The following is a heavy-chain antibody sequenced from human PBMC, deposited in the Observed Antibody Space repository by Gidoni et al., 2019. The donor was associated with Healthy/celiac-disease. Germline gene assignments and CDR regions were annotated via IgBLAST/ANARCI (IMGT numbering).Heavy chain of an antibody. V-gene: IGHV3-21*01. J-gene: IGHJ4*02. CDR1: GFTFSSYS. Sequence: EVQLVESGGGLVKPGGSLRLSCAASGFTFSSYSMNWVRQAPGKGLEWVSSISSSSSYIYYADSVKGRFTISRDNAKNSLYLQMNSLRAEDTAVYYCARGRNHVAGTNYFDYWGQGTLVTVSS. CDR3: ARGRNHVAGTNYFDY. CDR2: ISSSSSYI. D-gene: IGHD6-19*01.